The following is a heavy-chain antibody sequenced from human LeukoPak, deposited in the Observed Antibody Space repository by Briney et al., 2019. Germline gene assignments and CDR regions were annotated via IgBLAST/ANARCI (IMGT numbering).Heavy chain of an antibody. CDR2: IYSGGAT. CDR1: GFTVSSNY. CDR3: ARASYSGYDLYFDY. Sequence: GGSLRLSCAASGFTVSSNYMSWVRQAPGKGLEWVSLIYSGGATYYTDFVKGRFTISRHNSKNTLYLQMNSLRAEDTAIYYCARASYSGYDLYFDYWGQGTLVTVSS. D-gene: IGHD5-12*01. V-gene: IGHV3-53*04. J-gene: IGHJ4*02.